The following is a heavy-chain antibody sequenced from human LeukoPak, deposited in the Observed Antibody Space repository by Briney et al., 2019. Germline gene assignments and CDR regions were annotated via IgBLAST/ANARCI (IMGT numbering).Heavy chain of an antibody. CDR2: IYTSGST. Sequence: SETLSLTCTVSGGSISSYYWSWIRQPPGKGLEWIGYIYTSGSTNYNPSLKSRVTISVDTSKNQFSLKLSSVTAADTAVYYYARHGIVVVPAAVINWYFDLWGRGTLVTVSS. J-gene: IGHJ2*01. D-gene: IGHD2-2*01. CDR3: ARHGIVVVPAAVINWYFDL. CDR1: GGSISSYY. V-gene: IGHV4-4*09.